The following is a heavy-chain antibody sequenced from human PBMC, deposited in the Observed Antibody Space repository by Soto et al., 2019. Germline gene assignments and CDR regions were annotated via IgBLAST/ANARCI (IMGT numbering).Heavy chain of an antibody. D-gene: IGHD6-19*01. CDR1: GFTFSSYA. Sequence: GGSLRLSCAASGFTFSSYAMSWVRQAPGKGLEWVSAISGSGGSTYYADSVKGRFTISRDKSKNTLYLQMNSLRAEDTAVYYCAKDQGIAVAVFAFDIWGQGTMVTVSS. CDR2: ISGSGGST. J-gene: IGHJ3*02. V-gene: IGHV3-23*01. CDR3: AKDQGIAVAVFAFDI.